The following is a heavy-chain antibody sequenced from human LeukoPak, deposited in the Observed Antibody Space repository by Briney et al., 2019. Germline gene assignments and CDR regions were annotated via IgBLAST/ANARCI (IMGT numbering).Heavy chain of an antibody. D-gene: IGHD4-17*01. CDR1: GFTFSSYS. CDR2: ISSSSSYI. Sequence: PGGSLRLSCAASGFTFSSYSMNWVRQAPGKGLEWVSSISSSSSYIYYADSVKGRFTISRDNAKNSLYLQMNSLRAEDTAVYYCARDPTTVTTFSYYYYMDVWGKGTTVTVSS. J-gene: IGHJ6*03. CDR3: ARDPTTVTTFSYYYYMDV. V-gene: IGHV3-21*01.